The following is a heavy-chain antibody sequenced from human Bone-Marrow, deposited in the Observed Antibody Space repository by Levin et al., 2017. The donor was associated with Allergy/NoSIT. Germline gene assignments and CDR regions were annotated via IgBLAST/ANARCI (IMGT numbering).Heavy chain of an antibody. CDR3: ARPDCSGTSCYYFFDS. Sequence: GGSLRLSCAASGFTFSRFSMNWVRQAPGRGLEWVSYISRSSSTISYADSVKGRFTISRDNAKNSLYLQMNSLRDEDTAVYYCARPDCSGTSCYYFFDSWGQGTLVTVSS. D-gene: IGHD2-2*01. V-gene: IGHV3-48*02. CDR1: GFTFSRFS. J-gene: IGHJ4*02. CDR2: ISRSSSTI.